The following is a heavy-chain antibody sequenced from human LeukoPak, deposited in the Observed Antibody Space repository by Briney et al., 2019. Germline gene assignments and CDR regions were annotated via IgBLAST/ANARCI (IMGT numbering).Heavy chain of an antibody. J-gene: IGHJ4*02. V-gene: IGHV3-74*01. CDR3: TRDITLTRGGRSDY. D-gene: IGHD3-10*01. Sequence: GGSLRLSCAASGFTSSSYWMYWVRQAPGKGLVWVSRINSDGKTTNYADSVKGRFTISRDNAKNTLYLQMNCLRAEDTAVYYCTRDITLTRGGRSDYWGQGTLVTVSA. CDR1: GFTSSSYW. CDR2: INSDGKTT.